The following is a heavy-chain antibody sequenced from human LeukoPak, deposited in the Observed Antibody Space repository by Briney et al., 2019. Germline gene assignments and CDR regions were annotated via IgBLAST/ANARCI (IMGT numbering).Heavy chain of an antibody. CDR2: ITSRTDGGTT. CDR1: GFTFSNAW. V-gene: IGHV3-15*05. D-gene: IGHD3-16*02. CDR3: ATDPNFDYVWGTYRLDH. Sequence: GGSLRLSCAAPGFTFSNAWMSWVRQAPGKGREWVGRITSRTDGGTTDYAAPVKGKFTISRDDSKNTLYLQMNSLKTEDTAVYYCATDPNFDYVWGTYRLDHWGQGTLVTVSS. J-gene: IGHJ4*02.